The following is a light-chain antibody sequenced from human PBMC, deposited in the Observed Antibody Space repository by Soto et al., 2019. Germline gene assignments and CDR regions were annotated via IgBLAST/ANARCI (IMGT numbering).Light chain of an antibody. V-gene: IGKV1-12*01. CDR3: QQTNTFTLT. CDR1: QDITRW. J-gene: IGKJ4*01. Sequence: DIQMTQSPSSVPGSVGDRVTITCRASQDITRWLAWYQQTPGKAPKIXIYGASSLQSGVQSRFSCSGAETDCTLTISSLQPEDAATYYCQQTNTFTLTFGGGTQVDIK. CDR2: GAS.